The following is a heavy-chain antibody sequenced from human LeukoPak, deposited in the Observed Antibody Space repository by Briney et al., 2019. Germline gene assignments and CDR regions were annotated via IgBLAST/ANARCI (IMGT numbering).Heavy chain of an antibody. Sequence: GGSLRLSCAASGFTFSSYAMSWVRQAPGKGLEWVSAISGSGGSTYYADSVKGRFTISRDNSRSTLYLQMNSLRVDDTAVYYCARGLCWGCFDDWGQGNLVTVSS. J-gene: IGHJ4*02. CDR2: ISGSGGST. V-gene: IGHV3-23*01. D-gene: IGHD3-10*02. CDR3: ARGLCWGCFDD. CDR1: GFTFSSYA.